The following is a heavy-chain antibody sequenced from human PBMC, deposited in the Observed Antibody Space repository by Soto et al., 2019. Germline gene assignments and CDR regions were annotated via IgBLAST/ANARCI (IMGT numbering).Heavy chain of an antibody. J-gene: IGHJ1*01. CDR1: GSPFSSYG. Sequence: PGGSLRLSCAASGSPFSSYGMHWVRQAPGKGLDWVAVIWYDGSNKDYADSVKGRFAISRDNSKNTLFLQMNNLRVDDTAVYYCASSINWGQGTLVTVSS. CDR3: ASSIN. V-gene: IGHV3-33*01. CDR2: IWYDGSNK.